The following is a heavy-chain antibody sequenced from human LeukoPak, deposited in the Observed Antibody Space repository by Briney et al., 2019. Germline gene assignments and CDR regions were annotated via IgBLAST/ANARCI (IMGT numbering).Heavy chain of an antibody. V-gene: IGHV4-38-2*02. CDR3: ARTMSSATPPQTTIYY. J-gene: IGHJ4*02. CDR1: GYSISSGYY. D-gene: IGHD4-11*01. CDR2: FYHGGST. Sequence: SETLSLTCTVSGYSISSGYYWGWIRQPPGKGLEWIGTFYHGGSTYYTQSLKSRVTTSVDTSKNPFSRNLTSASAADTAVSFTARTMSSATPPQTTIYYWGQGTLGAASS.